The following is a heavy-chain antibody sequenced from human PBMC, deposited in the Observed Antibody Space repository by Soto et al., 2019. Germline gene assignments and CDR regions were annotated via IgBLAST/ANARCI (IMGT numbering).Heavy chain of an antibody. CDR1: GFTFSSYA. J-gene: IGHJ5*02. D-gene: IGHD5-12*01. Sequence: GGSLRLSCAASGFTFSSYAMHWVRQAPGKGLEWVAVISYDGSNKYYADSVKGRFTISRDNSKNTLYLQMNSLRAEDTAVYYCARGSGYDRSWFDPWSQGTLVTVSS. V-gene: IGHV3-30-3*01. CDR3: ARGSGYDRSWFDP. CDR2: ISYDGSNK.